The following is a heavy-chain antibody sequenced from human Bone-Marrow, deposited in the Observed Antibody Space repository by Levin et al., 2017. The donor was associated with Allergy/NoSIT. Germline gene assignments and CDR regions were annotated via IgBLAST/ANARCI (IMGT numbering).Heavy chain of an antibody. V-gene: IGHV4-59*01. CDR1: GDSISSYY. CDR3: ARIKGGACAGSCPNWFDP. CDR2: IYYSGTT. D-gene: IGHD2-15*01. Sequence: PSETLSLTCTVTGDSISSYYWSWIRQPPGKGLEWIGYIYYSGTTYYNPSLRGRVAILKDTSNQFSLKLRSVTAADTAVYYCARIKGGACAGSCPNWFDPWGRGTLVTVSS. J-gene: IGHJ5*02.